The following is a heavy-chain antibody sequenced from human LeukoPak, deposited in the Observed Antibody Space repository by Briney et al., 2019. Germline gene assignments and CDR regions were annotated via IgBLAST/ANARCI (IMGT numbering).Heavy chain of an antibody. J-gene: IGHJ1*01. V-gene: IGHV3-74*01. CDR2: INSDGSST. D-gene: IGHD1-26*01. Sequence: GGPLRLPCAASGFTFSSYWMHWVRQAPGKGLVWVSRINSDGSSTSYADSVKGRFTISRDNAKNTLYLQMNSLRAEDTAVYYCARDYSGSYYSGNFQHWGQGTLVTVSS. CDR1: GFTFSSYW. CDR3: ARDYSGSYYSGNFQH.